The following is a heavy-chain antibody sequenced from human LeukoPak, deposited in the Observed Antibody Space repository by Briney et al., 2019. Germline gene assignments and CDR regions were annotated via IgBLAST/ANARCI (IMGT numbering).Heavy chain of an antibody. Sequence: ASVKVSCKASGYTFTNYTIHWVRQAPGQRLEWMAWINAGNGNTKYSQKFQGRVTITRDTSASTACMEMSSLRSEDTAVYYCARRYNWNDVYGFDIWGQGTLVTVSS. V-gene: IGHV1-3*01. CDR1: GYTFTNYT. CDR2: INAGNGNT. J-gene: IGHJ3*02. CDR3: ARRYNWNDVYGFDI. D-gene: IGHD1-20*01.